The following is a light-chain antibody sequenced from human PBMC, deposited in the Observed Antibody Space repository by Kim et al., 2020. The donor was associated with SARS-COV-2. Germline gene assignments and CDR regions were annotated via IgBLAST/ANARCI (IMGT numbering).Light chain of an antibody. V-gene: IGLV2-11*01. CDR3: SSYIGSTIWV. Sequence: QSALTQPRSVSGSPGQSVTISCTGTSSDVGAYDYVSWYQQHPGKVPKLIIYQVKRRPSGVPDRFSGSKSGNTASLTVSGLQAEDEAEYFCSSYIGSTIWVFGSGTKVTVL. J-gene: IGLJ6*01. CDR2: QVK. CDR1: SSDVGAYDY.